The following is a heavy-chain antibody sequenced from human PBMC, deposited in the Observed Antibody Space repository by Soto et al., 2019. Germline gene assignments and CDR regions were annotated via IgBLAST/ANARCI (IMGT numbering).Heavy chain of an antibody. D-gene: IGHD3-9*01. V-gene: IGHV3-66*01. CDR1: GFTVSRNY. J-gene: IGHJ6*02. CDR2: IHSGDST. Sequence: PGGSLRLSCAASGFTVSRNYMSWVRQAPGKGLEWVSIIHSGDSTYYAGSVKGRFTISRDNSKNTLFLQMNSLRVEDTAVYYCARGSPSRYDMIGSGYGMDVWGQGTTVTVS. CDR3: ARGSPSRYDMIGSGYGMDV.